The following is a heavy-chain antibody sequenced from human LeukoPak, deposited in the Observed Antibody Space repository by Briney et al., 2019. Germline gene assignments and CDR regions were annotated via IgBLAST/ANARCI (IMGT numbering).Heavy chain of an antibody. CDR1: GGTFSSYA. CDR2: IIPIFGTA. D-gene: IGHD3-22*01. CDR3: ARVGARYYDSSGYYLWFDP. V-gene: IGHV1-69*06. J-gene: IGHJ5*02. Sequence: SVKVSCKASGGTFSSYAISWVRQAPGQGLEWMGGIIPIFGTANYAQKFQGRVTITADKSTSTAYMELSSLRSEDTAVYYCARVGARYYDSSGYYLWFDPWGQGTLVTVSS.